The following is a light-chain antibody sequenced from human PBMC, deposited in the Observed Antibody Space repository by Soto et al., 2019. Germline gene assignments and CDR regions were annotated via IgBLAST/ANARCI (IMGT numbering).Light chain of an antibody. CDR2: DVS. J-gene: IGLJ2*01. V-gene: IGLV2-14*01. CDR1: SSDIDDYNY. Sequence: QSALTQPASVSGSPGQSITISCTGTSSDIDDYNYVSWYQQHPGKAPKLMDYDVSYRPSGVSNRFSGSKSGSTASLTISGLQAEDEADYYCGLYTSSSTVVFGGGTKVTVL. CDR3: GLYTSSSTVV.